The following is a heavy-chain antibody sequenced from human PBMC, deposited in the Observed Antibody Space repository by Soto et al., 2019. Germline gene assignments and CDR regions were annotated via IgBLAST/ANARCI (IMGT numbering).Heavy chain of an antibody. CDR2: IFHDGST. D-gene: IGHD1-1*01. Sequence: QVHLQESGPGLVKPSGTLSLTCAVSGASISSGSWWSWVRQPPGKGLEWIGEIFHDGSTNYNPSLKSRVTMSVDKSKDSFSLELTSVTAAGTALYYCARDEYNDSSDWGQGTLVSVSS. J-gene: IGHJ4*02. V-gene: IGHV4-4*02. CDR1: GASISSGSW. CDR3: ARDEYNDSSD.